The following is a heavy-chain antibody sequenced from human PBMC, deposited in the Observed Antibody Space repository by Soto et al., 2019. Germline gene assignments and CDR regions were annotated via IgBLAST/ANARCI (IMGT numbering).Heavy chain of an antibody. V-gene: IGHV3-74*03. Sequence: EVQLVESGGGLVQPGGSLRLSCVASGFTFSNYWMHWVRQAPGKGLVWVSRIYSDGSGTMYADSVKGRFTISRDNAKRTLYLQMNSLRAEDTAVYYCATLNSFGSDYWGRGTLVTVSS. CDR1: GFTFSNYW. D-gene: IGHD5-18*01. CDR2: IYSDGSGT. CDR3: ATLNSFGSDY. J-gene: IGHJ4*02.